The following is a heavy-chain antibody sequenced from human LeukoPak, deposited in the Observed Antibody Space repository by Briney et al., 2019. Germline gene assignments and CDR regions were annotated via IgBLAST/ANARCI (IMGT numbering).Heavy chain of an antibody. CDR1: GGSFSAYY. J-gene: IGHJ5*02. D-gene: IGHD3-10*01. CDR2: INHSGST. CDR3: ASRAQRVTMVRAKFGVDWFDP. Sequence: PSETLSLTCAVYGGSFSAYYWSWIRQPPGKGLEWIGEINHSGSTNYNPSLKSRATKSVDPSKNPFSLKLSSVTAADTAVYYRASRAQRVTMVRAKFGVDWFDPWGQGTLVTVSS. V-gene: IGHV4-34*01.